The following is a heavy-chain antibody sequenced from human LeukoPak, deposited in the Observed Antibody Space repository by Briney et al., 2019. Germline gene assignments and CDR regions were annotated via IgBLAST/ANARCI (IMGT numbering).Heavy chain of an antibody. J-gene: IGHJ3*02. CDR2: IWYDGSNK. CDR3: ARPYDSSGSYPFDAFDI. Sequence: PGRSLRLSCAASGSTFSSYGMHWVRQAPGKGLEWVAVIWYDGSNKYYADSVKGRFTISRDNSKNTLYLQMNSLRAEDTAVYYCARPYDSSGSYPFDAFDIWGQGTMVTVSS. D-gene: IGHD3-22*01. CDR1: GSTFSSYG. V-gene: IGHV3-33*01.